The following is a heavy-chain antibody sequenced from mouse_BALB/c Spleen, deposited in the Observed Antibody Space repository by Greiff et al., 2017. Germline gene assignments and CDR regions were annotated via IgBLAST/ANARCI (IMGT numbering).Heavy chain of an antibody. CDR1: GYTFTDYW. CDR2: IDTSDSYT. CDR3: ARYDGYYHFDV. V-gene: IGHV1-69*01. Sequence: QVQLQQPGAELVMPGASVKMSCKASGYTFTDYWMHWVKQRPGQGLEWIGAIDTSDSYTSYNQKFKGKATLTVDESSSTAYMQLSSLTSEDSAVYYCARYDGYYHFDVWGAGTTVTVSS. J-gene: IGHJ1*01. D-gene: IGHD2-3*01.